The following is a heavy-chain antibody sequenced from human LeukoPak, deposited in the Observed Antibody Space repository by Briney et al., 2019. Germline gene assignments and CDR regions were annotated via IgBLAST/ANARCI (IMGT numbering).Heavy chain of an antibody. D-gene: IGHD3-10*01. Sequence: GRSLRLSCAASGFTFSSYGMHWVRQAPGKGLEWVAVIWYDGSNKYYADSVKGRFTISRDNSKNTLYLQMNSLRAEDTAVYYCARDQAASMVRGVIHPLGYWGQGTLVTVSP. CDR2: IWYDGSNK. V-gene: IGHV3-33*01. CDR3: ARDQAASMVRGVIHPLGY. J-gene: IGHJ4*02. CDR1: GFTFSSYG.